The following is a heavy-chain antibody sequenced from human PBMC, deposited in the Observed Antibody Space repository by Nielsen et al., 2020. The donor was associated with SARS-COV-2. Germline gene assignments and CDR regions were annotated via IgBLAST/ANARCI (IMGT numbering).Heavy chain of an antibody. CDR2: IIPIFGTA. CDR1: VGTFSSYA. D-gene: IGHD3-10*01. V-gene: IGHV1-69*13. J-gene: IGHJ6*02. CDR3: ARDLGFGEFLYGMDV. Sequence: SVKVSCKASVGTFSSYAISWVRQAPGQGLEWMGGIIPIFGTANYAQKFQGRVTITADESTSTAYMELSSLRSEDTAVYYCARDLGFGEFLYGMDVWGQGTTVTVSS.